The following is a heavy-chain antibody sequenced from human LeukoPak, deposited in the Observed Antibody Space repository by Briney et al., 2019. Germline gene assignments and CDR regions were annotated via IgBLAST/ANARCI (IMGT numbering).Heavy chain of an antibody. CDR3: ARESYYYDSSGYYQRDAFDI. CDR2: IYSGGST. V-gene: IGHV3-53*01. Sequence: GGSLRLSCAASGFTVSSNYMSWVRQAPGKGLEWVSVIYSGGSTYYADSVKGRFTISRDNSKNTLYLQMNSLRAEDTAVYYCARESYYYDSSGYYQRDAFDIWGQGTMVTVSS. D-gene: IGHD3-22*01. J-gene: IGHJ3*02. CDR1: GFTVSSNY.